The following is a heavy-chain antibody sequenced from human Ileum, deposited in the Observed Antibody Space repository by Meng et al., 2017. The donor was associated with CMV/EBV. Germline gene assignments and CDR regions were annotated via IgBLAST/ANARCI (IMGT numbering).Heavy chain of an antibody. J-gene: IGHJ6*02. CDR3: AKGGSGSYPTYGMDV. Sequence: GESLKISCAASGFTFSNYGMHWVRQAPGKGLEWVAFIRFGGSYKYYADSVKGRFTISRDNSKNTLYLQMNSLRAEDTAVYYCAKGGSGSYPTYGMDVWGQGTTVTVSS. V-gene: IGHV3-30*02. D-gene: IGHD1-26*01. CDR1: GFTFSNYG. CDR2: IRFGGSYK.